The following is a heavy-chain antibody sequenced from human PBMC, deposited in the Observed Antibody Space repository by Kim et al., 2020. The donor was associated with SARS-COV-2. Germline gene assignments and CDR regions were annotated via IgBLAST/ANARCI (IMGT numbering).Heavy chain of an antibody. CDR3: ATHYGDYVGYYFDY. D-gene: IGHD4-17*01. Sequence: GWSLRLSCAASGFTFSSYAMSWVRQAPGKGLEWVSAISGSGGSTYYADSVKGRFTISRDNSKNTLYLQMNSLRAEDTAVYYCATHYGDYVGYYFDYWGQGTLVTVSS. J-gene: IGHJ4*02. CDR1: GFTFSSYA. CDR2: ISGSGGST. V-gene: IGHV3-23*01.